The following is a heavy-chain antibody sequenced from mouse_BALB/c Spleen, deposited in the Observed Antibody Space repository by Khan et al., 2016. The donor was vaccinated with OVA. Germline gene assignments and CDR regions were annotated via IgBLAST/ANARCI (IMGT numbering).Heavy chain of an antibody. Sequence: EVQLQESGPELMKPGASVKISCKASGYSFTTYYIHWVMQSHGKSLEWIGYIDPFSGDTTYNQKFKGKATLTVDKSSSTAYINLSNLTSEDSAVYFCTRHGYVAWFTYWGQGTLVTVSA. CDR1: GYSFTTYY. CDR3: TRHGYVAWFTY. J-gene: IGHJ3*01. D-gene: IGHD2-2*01. CDR2: IDPFSGDT. V-gene: IGHV1S135*01.